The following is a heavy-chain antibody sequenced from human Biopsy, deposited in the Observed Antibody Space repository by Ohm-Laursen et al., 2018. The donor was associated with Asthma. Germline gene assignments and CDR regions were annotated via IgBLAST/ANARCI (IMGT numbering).Heavy chain of an antibody. V-gene: IGHV4-31*03. CDR3: ARDLSGYCTSSACYGFDS. D-gene: IGHD2-8*01. Sequence: TLSLTCPVSGGSLSRGPYYWSWVRQHPGKGLEWIGDINYSGSTFYSPSLESRVTVSVDTSKNQFSLKLSSVTAADTAVYYCARDLSGYCTSSACYGFDSWGQGTLVTVSS. CDR1: GGSLSRGPYY. CDR2: INYSGST. J-gene: IGHJ5*01.